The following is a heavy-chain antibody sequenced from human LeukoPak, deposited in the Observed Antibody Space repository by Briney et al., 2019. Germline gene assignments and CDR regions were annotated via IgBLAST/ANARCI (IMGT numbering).Heavy chain of an antibody. D-gene: IGHD3-10*02. CDR1: GFTFSSYE. CDR2: ISSSGSTI. V-gene: IGHV3-48*03. Sequence: PGGSLRLSCAASGFTFSSYEMNWVGQAAGKGLEWVSYISSSGSTIYYADSVKGRFTISRDNAKNSLYLQMNSLRAEDTAVYYCAELGITMIGGVWGKGTTVTISS. CDR3: AELGITMIGGV. J-gene: IGHJ6*04.